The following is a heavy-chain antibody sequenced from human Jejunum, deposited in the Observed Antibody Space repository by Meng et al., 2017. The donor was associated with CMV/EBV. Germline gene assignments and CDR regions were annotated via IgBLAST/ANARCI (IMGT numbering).Heavy chain of an antibody. D-gene: IGHD3-3*01. J-gene: IGHJ4*02. CDR2: ISSSDVI. Sequence: GLTFNYEMTWVRQAPGKGLEWISYISSSDVIYYADSVKGRFTISRDNAQNSLFLHMNNLRAEDTAVYFCARQNYDYWSDYSVFFDLWGQGTLVTVSS. V-gene: IGHV3-48*03. CDR1: GLTFNYE. CDR3: ARQNYDYWSDYSVFFDL.